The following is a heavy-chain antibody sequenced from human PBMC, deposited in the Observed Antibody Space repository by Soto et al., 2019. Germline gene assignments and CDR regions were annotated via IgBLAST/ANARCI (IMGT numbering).Heavy chain of an antibody. V-gene: IGHV4-59*01. CDR2: ICYGGST. Sequence: SETLSLTFTVSGGSSSDYWWNWILQPPGKRLEWIGYICYGGSTKYNPSIKSRVTISVDTSKNQFSLKLSSVTAADTAVYYCARDGTTGTSSFVYWGQGTLVTVSS. D-gene: IGHD1-1*01. CDR1: GGSSSDYW. J-gene: IGHJ4*02. CDR3: ARDGTTGTSSFVY.